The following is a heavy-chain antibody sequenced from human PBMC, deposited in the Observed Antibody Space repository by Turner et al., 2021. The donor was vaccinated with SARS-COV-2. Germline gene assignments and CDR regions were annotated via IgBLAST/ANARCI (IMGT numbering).Heavy chain of an antibody. CDR1: GFTVSSNY. CDR2: ISGSGGST. D-gene: IGHD3-10*01. Sequence: EVNLVESGGGLIQPGGSLRLSCAASGFTVSSNYMSWVRQAPGKGLEWVSVISGSGGSTYYADSVRGRFTISRDNSKNTLYLQMNSLRAEDTALYYCAKDLGSWYPDYWGQGTLVTVSS. V-gene: IGHV3-23*04. CDR3: AKDLGSWYPDY. J-gene: IGHJ4*02.